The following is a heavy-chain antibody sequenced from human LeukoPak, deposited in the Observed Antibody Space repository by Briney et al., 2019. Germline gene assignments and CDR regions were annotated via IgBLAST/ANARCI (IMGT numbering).Heavy chain of an antibody. CDR2: FSATGGNT. CDR3: AKDPFPGRLGAFVH. V-gene: IGHV3-23*01. CDR1: GFTFSSYS. Sequence: PGGSLRLSCAASGFTFSSYSMNWVRQAPGKGLEWVSSFSATGGNTYYADSVKGRFTISRDNSKNTLYLQMNNLRAEDTAVYYCAKDPFPGRLGAFVHWGQGTLVTVSS. J-gene: IGHJ4*02. D-gene: IGHD1-26*01.